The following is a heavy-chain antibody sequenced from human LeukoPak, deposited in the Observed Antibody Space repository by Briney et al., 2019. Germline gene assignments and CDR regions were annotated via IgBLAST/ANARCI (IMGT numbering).Heavy chain of an antibody. CDR2: IYYSGST. CDR3: ARGLRGYSYGPESYYYYGMDV. D-gene: IGHD5-18*01. J-gene: IGHJ6*02. V-gene: IGHV4-31*03. Sequence: PSQTLSLTCTVSGGSISSGGYYWSWIRQHPGKGLEWIGYIYYSGSTYYNPSLKSRVTISVDTSKNQFSLKLSSVTAADTAVYYCARGLRGYSYGPESYYYYGMDVWGQGTTVTVSS. CDR1: GGSISSGGYY.